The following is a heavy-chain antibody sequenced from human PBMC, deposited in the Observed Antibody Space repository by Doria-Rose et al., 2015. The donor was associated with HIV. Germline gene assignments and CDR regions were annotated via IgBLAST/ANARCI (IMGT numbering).Heavy chain of an antibody. Sequence: SCKASGGSFSSYVISWVRQAPGQGLEWMGGIIPMFGTADYARKFQGRVTITADESTSTGYMELSSLRSEDTAVYYCARDLVSGSTDWGQGTLVTVSS. D-gene: IGHD1-26*01. CDR2: IIPMFGTA. J-gene: IGHJ4*02. CDR1: GGSFSSYV. CDR3: ARDLVSGSTD. V-gene: IGHV1-69*01.